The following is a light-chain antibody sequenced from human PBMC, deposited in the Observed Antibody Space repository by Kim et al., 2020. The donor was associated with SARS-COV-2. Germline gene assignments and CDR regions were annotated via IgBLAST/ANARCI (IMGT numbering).Light chain of an antibody. CDR2: GAS. Sequence: ATGARATLSCRASQSVRSSYLAWYQQKPGQPPTLLIYGASSRATGIPDRFSGSWSGTDFTLTISRLEPEDFAVYYCQQYGTSPLTFGGGTKVDIK. V-gene: IGKV3-20*01. CDR1: QSVRSSY. CDR3: QQYGTSPLT. J-gene: IGKJ4*01.